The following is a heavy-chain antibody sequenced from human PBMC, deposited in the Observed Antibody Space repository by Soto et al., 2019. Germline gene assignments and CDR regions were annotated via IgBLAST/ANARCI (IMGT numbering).Heavy chain of an antibody. V-gene: IGHV4-4*07. Sequence: PSETLSLTCTVSGGSVSSQYWSWIRQPAGKGLEWIGRIYNGGIPLIHPSLESRVALPLDTSKNQFSLTLSSVTAADTAIYYCASQDYDKSVYYFDYWGRGTLVTVSS. J-gene: IGHJ4*02. CDR2: IYNGGIP. CDR3: ASQDYDKSVYYFDY. D-gene: IGHD3-22*01. CDR1: GGSVSSQY.